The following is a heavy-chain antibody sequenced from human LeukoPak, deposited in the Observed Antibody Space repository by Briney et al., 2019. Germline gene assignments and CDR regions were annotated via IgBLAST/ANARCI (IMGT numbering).Heavy chain of an antibody. Sequence: GGSLRLSCAASGFTVSSNYMSWVRQAPGKGLEWVSVIYSGGSTYYADSVKGRFTISRDNSKNTLYLQMNSLRAEDTAVYYCVSPHRGSTAVEGRAFDIWGQGTMVTVSS. CDR3: VSPHRGSTAVEGRAFDI. J-gene: IGHJ3*02. V-gene: IGHV3-53*01. CDR2: IYSGGST. D-gene: IGHD4-23*01. CDR1: GFTVSSNY.